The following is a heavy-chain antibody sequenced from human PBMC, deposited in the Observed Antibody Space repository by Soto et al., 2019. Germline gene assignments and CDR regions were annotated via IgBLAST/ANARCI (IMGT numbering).Heavy chain of an antibody. CDR1: GFTFSSYA. CDR2: ISGSGGST. J-gene: IGHJ3*02. V-gene: IGHV3-23*01. CDR3: AKNTNAEVAINPYYYDSSGFTRNDAFDI. Sequence: PGGSLRLSCAASGFTFSSYAMSWVRQAPGKGLEWVSAISGSGGSTYYADSVKGRFTISRDNSKNTLYLQMNSLRAEDTAVYYCAKNTNAEVAINPYYYDSSGFTRNDAFDIWGQGTMVTVSS. D-gene: IGHD3-22*01.